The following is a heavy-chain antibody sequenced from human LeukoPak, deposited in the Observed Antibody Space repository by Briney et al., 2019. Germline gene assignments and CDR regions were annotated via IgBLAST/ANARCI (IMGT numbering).Heavy chain of an antibody. CDR2: ISYDGSNK. CDR1: GFTLSVYA. J-gene: IGHJ4*02. CDR3: ARGVGYSYGEIDY. Sequence: GRSLRLSCAASGFTLSVYAMHWVRQAPGKGLEWVAVISYDGSNKYYADSVKGRFTISRDNSKNTLYLQMNSLRAEDTAVYYCARGVGYSYGEIDYWGQGTLVTVSS. D-gene: IGHD5-18*01. V-gene: IGHV3-30*04.